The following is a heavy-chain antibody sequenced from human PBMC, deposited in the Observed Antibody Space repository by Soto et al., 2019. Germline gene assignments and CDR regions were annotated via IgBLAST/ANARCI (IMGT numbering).Heavy chain of an antibody. D-gene: IGHD6-19*01. CDR1: GFTFSSYE. CDR3: ARGQYSSGGGYFDY. J-gene: IGHJ4*02. CDR2: ISSSGSTI. Sequence: EVQLVESGGGLVQPGGSLRLSCAASGFTFSSYEMNWVRQAPGKGLEWVSYISSSGSTIYYADSVKGRFTISRDNAKNFAYVQMNRLRGEDKAVYYCARGQYSSGGGYFDYWGQETLVTVSS. V-gene: IGHV3-48*03.